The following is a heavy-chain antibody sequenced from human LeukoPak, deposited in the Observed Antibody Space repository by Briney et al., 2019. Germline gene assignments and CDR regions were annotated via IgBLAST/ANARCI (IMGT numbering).Heavy chain of an antibody. V-gene: IGHV1-2*02. CDR2: INPNSGGT. CDR3: ARARVKGSPIPDY. D-gene: IGHD2-21*01. Sequence: ASVKVSCKASGYTFTGYYMHWVRQAPGQGLEWMGWINPNSGGTNYAQKFQGRVTMTRDTSISTAYMELSRLRSDDTAVYYCARARVKGSPIPDYWGQGTLVTVSS. CDR1: GYTFTGYY. J-gene: IGHJ4*02.